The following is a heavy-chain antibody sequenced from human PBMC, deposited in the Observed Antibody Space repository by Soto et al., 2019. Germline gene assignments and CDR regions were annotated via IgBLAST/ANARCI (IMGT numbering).Heavy chain of an antibody. CDR1: GFTFSDYY. CDR2: ISSSGSTI. CDR3: ARVSQKPDYDSSGIDY. D-gene: IGHD3-22*01. Sequence: QVPLVESGGGLVKPGGSLRLSCAASGFTFSDYYMSWIRQAPGKGLEWVSYISSSGSTIYYADSVKGRFTISRDNAKNSLYLQMNSLRAEDTAVYYCARVSQKPDYDSSGIDYWGQGTLVTVSS. V-gene: IGHV3-11*01. J-gene: IGHJ4*02.